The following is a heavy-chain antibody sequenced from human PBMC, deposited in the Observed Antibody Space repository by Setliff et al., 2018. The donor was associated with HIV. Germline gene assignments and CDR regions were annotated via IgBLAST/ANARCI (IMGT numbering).Heavy chain of an antibody. J-gene: IGHJ4*02. D-gene: IGHD3-3*01. CDR1: RYSFTNYW. CDR3: ARLSKYYDFWTPDS. Sequence: PGESLKISCKGSRYSFTNYWVGWVRQMPANGLEWMGLIWPDDSDTIYSPSSQGQVTMSADKSISTAYLQWSSLKAPDTAMYYCARLSKYYDFWTPDSWGQGTLVTVSS. V-gene: IGHV5-51*01. CDR2: IWPDDSDT.